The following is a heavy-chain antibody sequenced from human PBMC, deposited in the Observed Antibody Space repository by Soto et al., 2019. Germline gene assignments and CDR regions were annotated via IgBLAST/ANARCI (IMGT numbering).Heavy chain of an antibody. CDR1: GYTFTSYD. V-gene: IGHV1-69*01. J-gene: IGHJ5*02. CDR2: IIPIFGTA. CDR3: ARDLRAYDYVWGSYTP. D-gene: IGHD3-16*01. Sequence: QVQLVQSGAEVKKPGASVKVSCKASGYTFTSYDINWVRQATGQGLEWMGWIIPIFGTANYAQKFQGRVTITADESTSTAYMELSSLRSEDTAVYYCARDLRAYDYVWGSYTPWGQGTLVTVSS.